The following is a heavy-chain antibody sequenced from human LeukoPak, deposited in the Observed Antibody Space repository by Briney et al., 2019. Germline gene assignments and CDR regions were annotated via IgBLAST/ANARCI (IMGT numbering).Heavy chain of an antibody. V-gene: IGHV1-69*05. CDR3: ARKGSSSDFDY. Sequence: GASVKVSCKASGGTFSSYAISWVRQAPGQGLEWMGGIIPIFGTANYAQKFQGRVTITTDGSTSTAYMELSSLRSEDTAVYYCARKGSSSDFDYWGQGTLVSVSS. CDR1: GGTFSSYA. D-gene: IGHD6-6*01. J-gene: IGHJ4*02. CDR2: IIPIFGTA.